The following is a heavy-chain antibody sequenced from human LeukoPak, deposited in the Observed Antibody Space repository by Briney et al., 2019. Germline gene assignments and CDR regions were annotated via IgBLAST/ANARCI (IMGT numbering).Heavy chain of an antibody. V-gene: IGHV3-21*01. CDR2: ISSSSSYI. CDR3: ARVGYYDSSGYFDY. Sequence: PGGSLRLSCAASGFTFSSYSMNWVRQAPGKGLEWVSSISSSSSYIYYADSVKGRFTISRDNSKNTLYLQMNSLRAEDAAVYYCARVGYYDSSGYFDYWGQGTLVTVSS. D-gene: IGHD3-22*01. J-gene: IGHJ4*02. CDR1: GFTFSSYS.